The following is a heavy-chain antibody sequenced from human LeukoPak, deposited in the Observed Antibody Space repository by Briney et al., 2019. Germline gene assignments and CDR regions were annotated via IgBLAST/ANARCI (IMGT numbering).Heavy chain of an antibody. D-gene: IGHD3-10*01. CDR1: GFTFSDYS. J-gene: IGHJ6*03. Sequence: GGSLRLSCAASGFTFSDYSMSWIRQAPGKGLEWISYITPNGSAMYYADSVKGRFTISRDNARNSLYLQMNSLRSEDTAVYYCASAGTRYYYYYMDVWGKGTTVTVSS. CDR3: ASAGTRYYYYYMDV. V-gene: IGHV3-11*01. CDR2: ITPNGSAM.